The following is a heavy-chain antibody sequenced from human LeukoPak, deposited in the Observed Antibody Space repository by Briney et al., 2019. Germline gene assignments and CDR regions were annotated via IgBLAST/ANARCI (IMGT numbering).Heavy chain of an antibody. D-gene: IGHD2-8*01. Sequence: ASVKVSCKASGYTFTSYYMHWVRQAPGQGLEWMGIINPSGGSTSYAQKFQGRVTMTRDTSTSTVNMELSSLRSEDTAVYYCARGVGMDIVLMVYALADNWFDPWGQGTLVTVSS. CDR1: GYTFTSYY. V-gene: IGHV1-46*01. CDR2: INPSGGST. J-gene: IGHJ5*02. CDR3: ARGVGMDIVLMVYALADNWFDP.